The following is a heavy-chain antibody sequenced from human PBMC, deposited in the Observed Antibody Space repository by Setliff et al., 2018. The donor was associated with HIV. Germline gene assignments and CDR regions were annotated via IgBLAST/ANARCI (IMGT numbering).Heavy chain of an antibody. CDR2: MYDGGTP. Sequence: SETLSLTCAVSGYPITSGYYWGWIRQPPGKGLEWIGNMYDGGTPHYNPSLKSRVTVSLDTSRNQFSLRLTSVTAADTAVYFCARGPDYWSQGTLVTVSS. CDR1: GYPITSGYY. J-gene: IGHJ4*02. V-gene: IGHV4-38-2*01. CDR3: ARGPDY.